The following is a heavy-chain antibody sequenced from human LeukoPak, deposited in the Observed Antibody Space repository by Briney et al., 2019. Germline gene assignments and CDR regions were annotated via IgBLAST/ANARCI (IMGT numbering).Heavy chain of an antibody. V-gene: IGHV1-18*01. CDR1: GYTFTSYG. Sequence: ASVKVSCKASGYTFTSYGISWLRQAPGHGLEWMGWISAYNGNTNDAQKLQGRVTMTTDTSTSTGYMELRSLRSDDTAVYYCARRIAARQTLPDFDFWGQGTLVTVSS. D-gene: IGHD6-6*01. CDR2: ISAYNGNT. CDR3: ARRIAARQTLPDFDF. J-gene: IGHJ4*02.